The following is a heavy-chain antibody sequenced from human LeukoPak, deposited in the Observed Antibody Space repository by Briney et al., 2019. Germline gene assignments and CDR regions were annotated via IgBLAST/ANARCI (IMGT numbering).Heavy chain of an antibody. CDR3: ARVGVLEGAAAAFDY. J-gene: IGHJ4*02. CDR1: GFTFSSYW. V-gene: IGHV3-74*01. Sequence: AGGSLRLSCAASGFTFSSYWMHWVRQAPGKGLVWVSRINSDGSSTSYVDSVKGRFTISRDDAKNTLYLQMNSLRAEDTAVYYCARVGVLEGAAAAFDYWGQGTLVTVSS. D-gene: IGHD6-13*01. CDR2: INSDGSST.